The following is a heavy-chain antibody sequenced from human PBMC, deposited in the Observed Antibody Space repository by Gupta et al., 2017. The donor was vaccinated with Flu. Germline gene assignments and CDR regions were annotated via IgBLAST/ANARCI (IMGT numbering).Heavy chain of an antibody. CDR1: GDSVSSNSAS. Sequence: QVRLQQSGPGLVKPSQTLSLTCAISGDSVSSNSASWNWIRQSPSRGLEFLGRTYYRSKWYNDYATSVKSRITVNPDTSKNQFSLHLNSVTPEDTAVYYCARDGGLGLDALDIWGRGTMVTVSS. CDR3: ARDGGLGLDALDI. V-gene: IGHV6-1*01. D-gene: IGHD3-16*01. J-gene: IGHJ3*02. CDR2: TYYRSKWYN.